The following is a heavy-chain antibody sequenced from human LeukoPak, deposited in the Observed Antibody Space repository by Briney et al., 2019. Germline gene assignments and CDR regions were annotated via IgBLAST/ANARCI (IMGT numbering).Heavy chain of an antibody. V-gene: IGHV3-23*01. CDR1: GFTFSAYA. J-gene: IGHJ4*02. D-gene: IGHD5-12*01. Sequence: GGSLRLSCAASGFTFSAYAMSWVRQAPGKGLEWVAAITAGAGRTYYADSVKGRFTISRDNSNDTLYVQMNSLRAEDTAIYYCAKGWWLPFDYWGQGTLVTDSS. CDR2: ITAGAGRT. CDR3: AKGWWLPFDY.